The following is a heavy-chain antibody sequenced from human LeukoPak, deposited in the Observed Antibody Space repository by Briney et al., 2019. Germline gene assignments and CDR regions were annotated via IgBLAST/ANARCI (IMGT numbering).Heavy chain of an antibody. CDR2: ISPNTGGT. J-gene: IGHJ4*02. V-gene: IGHV1-2*06. D-gene: IGHD5-18*01. Sequence: ASVKVSCKASEYTFTDYYIHWIRRAPGQGLEWMGRISPNTGGTDHAQEFRDKITMTRDTSISTAYIELSRLISDDTAVYYCARGGRSGYRYFDYWGQGTLVTVSS. CDR3: ARGGRSGYRYFDY. CDR1: EYTFTDYY.